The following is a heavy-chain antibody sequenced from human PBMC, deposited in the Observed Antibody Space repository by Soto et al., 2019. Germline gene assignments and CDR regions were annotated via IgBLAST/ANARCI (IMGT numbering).Heavy chain of an antibody. CDR1: GDSTTSGGYY. CDR3: ARGAPRPRDVPTYFHI. D-gene: IGHD1-26*01. Sequence: QVQLQESGPGLVRPSQTLSLTCTVSGDSTTSGGYYWSWVRQHPGKGLEWVGSIYYTGDTYYNPSLKSRITVSIDKSKNEFYLMVSSVTAADTAVYFCARGAPRPRDVPTYFHIWGQGTLVSVSS. V-gene: IGHV4-31*03. CDR2: IYYTGDT. J-gene: IGHJ4*02.